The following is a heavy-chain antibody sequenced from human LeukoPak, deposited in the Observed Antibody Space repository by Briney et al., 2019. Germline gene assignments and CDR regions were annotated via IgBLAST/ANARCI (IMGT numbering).Heavy chain of an antibody. V-gene: IGHV3-74*01. CDR3: ARDGSLPDY. J-gene: IGHJ4*02. Sequence: GGSLRLSCAASGFNFRDYWMHWVRQAPGEGLVRVSRILSDGSGTSGTIYADSVKGRFTTSRDNAKNTLYLQMNSLRADDTAVYYCARDGSLPDYWGQGTLVTVSS. CDR1: GFNFRDYW. D-gene: IGHD2-15*01. CDR2: ILSDGSGT.